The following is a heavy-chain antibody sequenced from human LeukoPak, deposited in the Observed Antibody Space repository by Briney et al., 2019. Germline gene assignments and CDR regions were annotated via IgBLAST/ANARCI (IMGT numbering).Heavy chain of an antibody. Sequence: SETLSLTCAVYGGSFSGYYWSWIRQPPGKGLEWIGEINHSGSTNYNPSLKSRVTISVDTSKNQFSLKLSSVTAADTAVYYCARRASIAAGRDYYYMDVWGKGTTVTVSS. CDR3: ARRASIAAGRDYYYMDV. V-gene: IGHV4-34*01. D-gene: IGHD6-13*01. J-gene: IGHJ6*03. CDR2: INHSGST. CDR1: GGSFSGYY.